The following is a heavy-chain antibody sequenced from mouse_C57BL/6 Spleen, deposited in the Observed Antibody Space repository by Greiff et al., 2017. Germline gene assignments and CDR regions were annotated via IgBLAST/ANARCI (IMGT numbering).Heavy chain of an antibody. CDR3: AREGGTTVVATDFDY. CDR1: GYAFSSYW. J-gene: IGHJ2*01. V-gene: IGHV1-80*01. CDR2: IYPGDGDT. Sequence: QVQLQQSGAELVKPGASVKISCKASGYAFSSYWMNWVKQRPGKGLEWIGQIYPGDGDTNYNGKFKGKATLTADKSSSTAYMQLSSLTSEDSAVYFCAREGGTTVVATDFDYWGQGTTLTVSS. D-gene: IGHD1-1*01.